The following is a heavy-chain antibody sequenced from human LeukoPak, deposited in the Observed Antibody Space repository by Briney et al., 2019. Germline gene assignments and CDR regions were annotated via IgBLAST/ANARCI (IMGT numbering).Heavy chain of an antibody. CDR1: EFTFSSYG. CDR2: IRYDGSDR. CDR3: ARYSSGWYAFDY. Sequence: GGSLRLSCVASEFTFSSYGMHWVRQAPGKGLEWVTYIRYDGSDRHYADSVKGRFTISRDNSKNTLYLQMNSLRAEDTAVYYCARYSSGWYAFDYWGQGTLVTVSS. D-gene: IGHD6-13*01. V-gene: IGHV3-30*02. J-gene: IGHJ4*02.